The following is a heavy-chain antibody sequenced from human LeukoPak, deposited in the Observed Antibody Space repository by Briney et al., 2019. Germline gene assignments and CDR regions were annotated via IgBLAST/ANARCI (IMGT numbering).Heavy chain of an antibody. CDR3: ARGNINVAAAVADFGFDP. V-gene: IGHV4-34*01. CDR2: INHSGST. CDR1: GGSFSGYY. Sequence: SETLSLTCAVYGGSFSGYYWSWIRQPPGKGLEWIGEINHSGSTNYNPSLKSRVTISVDTSKNQFSLKLSSVTAADTAVYYCARGNINVAAAVADFGFDPWGQGTLVTVSS. D-gene: IGHD6-13*01. J-gene: IGHJ5*02.